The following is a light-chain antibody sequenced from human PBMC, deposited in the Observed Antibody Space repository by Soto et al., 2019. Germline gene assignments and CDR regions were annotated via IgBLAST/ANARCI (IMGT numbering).Light chain of an antibody. V-gene: IGKV3-20*01. J-gene: IGKJ2*01. CDR2: GTS. CDR1: HSLSSNY. Sequence: EIVLTQSPGTLSLSPGESATLSCRAGHSLSSNYLAWYQQNPGQAPRLLIYGTSSRATGIPDRFSGSGSGTDFTLTISRLEPEDFGVYYCQQYDASPYTFGPGTKLEIK. CDR3: QQYDASPYT.